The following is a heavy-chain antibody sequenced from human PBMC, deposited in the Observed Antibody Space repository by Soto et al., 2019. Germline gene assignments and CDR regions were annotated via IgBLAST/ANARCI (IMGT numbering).Heavy chain of an antibody. CDR2: ISAYNGNT. CDR3: ARGAFCGGAPGCRDMDV. D-gene: IGHD2-21*01. J-gene: IGHJ6*02. Sequence: QIQLVQSGGEVKKPGASVKVSCKSSGYKFISHSITWVRQAPGQGLEWMGRISAYNGNTNYAQKLQGRVTMTTDTSTNTAYMELRSLRSDDTAVYYCARGAFCGGAPGCRDMDVGGQGTTVTVPS. V-gene: IGHV1-18*01. CDR1: GYKFISHS.